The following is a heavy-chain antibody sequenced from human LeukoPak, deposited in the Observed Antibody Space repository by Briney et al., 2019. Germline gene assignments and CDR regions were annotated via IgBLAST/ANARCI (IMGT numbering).Heavy chain of an antibody. CDR1: GFTSSSHD. CDR2: ISSSSGTI. D-gene: IGHD3/OR15-3a*01. J-gene: IGHJ6*02. V-gene: IGHV3-48*02. Sequence: PGGSLRLSCAASGFTSSSHDMNWVRQAPGKGLEWVSHISSSSGTIYYVDSVKGRFTISRDNAKNSLFLQMNSLRDEDTAVYYCARDPPPFWTGYSFQYYGMDVWGQGTTVTVSS. CDR3: ARDPPPFWTGYSFQYYGMDV.